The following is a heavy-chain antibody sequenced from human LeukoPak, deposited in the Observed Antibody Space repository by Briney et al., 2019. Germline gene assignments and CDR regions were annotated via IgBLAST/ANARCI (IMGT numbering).Heavy chain of an antibody. CDR1: GGSISNCH. CDR2: IYYSGNT. V-gene: IGHV4-59*08. CDR3: ARKDGDL. J-gene: IGHJ5*02. Sequence: SETLSLTCTVSGGSISNCHWSWIRQPPGKGLEWIGYIYYSGNTNYNPSLKSRVTISLDTSKSQVSLRLSSVTAADTAVYHCARKDGDLWGQGTLVTVSS.